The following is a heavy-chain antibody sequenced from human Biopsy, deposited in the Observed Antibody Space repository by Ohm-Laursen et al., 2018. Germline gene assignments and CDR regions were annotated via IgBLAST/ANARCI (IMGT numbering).Heavy chain of an antibody. CDR1: GDSISSYY. CDR3: ARVRVWADSEGAFDP. V-gene: IGHV4-59*01. D-gene: IGHD1-26*01. J-gene: IGHJ3*01. Sequence: GTLSLTCTVSGDSISSYYWSWIRQPPGKGLEWIGYVYYTGSTDYNPSLQSRVTISVDTSKNHFSLKLSSVTAADTAVYYCARVRVWADSEGAFDPWGQGTMVTVSS. CDR2: VYYTGST.